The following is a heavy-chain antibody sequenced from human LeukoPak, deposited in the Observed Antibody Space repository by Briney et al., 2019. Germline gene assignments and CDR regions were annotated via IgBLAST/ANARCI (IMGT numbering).Heavy chain of an antibody. J-gene: IGHJ4*02. Sequence: GGSPRLSCEVSGFTFTSYGLHWVRQAPGKGLEWVAIISYDGNSKYYADAVQGRFTISRDNSKNTLYLQMDSLRVEDTGVYYCARDSGLGYYNDASGYALAYWGQGTLVTVSA. CDR1: GFTFTSYG. CDR2: ISYDGNSK. V-gene: IGHV3-30*01. CDR3: ARDSGLGYYNDASGYALAY. D-gene: IGHD3-22*01.